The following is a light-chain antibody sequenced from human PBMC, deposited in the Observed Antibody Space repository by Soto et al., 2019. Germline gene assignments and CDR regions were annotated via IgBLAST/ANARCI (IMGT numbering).Light chain of an antibody. V-gene: IGKV3-15*01. Sequence: EIVMTQSPATLSVSPGERATLSCRASQSVGSDSAWYQQKPGQAPSLLVYGASTRATGVPARFSGSGSGTEFTLTISSLQSEDFAIYYCQQYKNWPWTFGQGTKVDIK. CDR2: GAS. J-gene: IGKJ1*01. CDR1: QSVGSD. CDR3: QQYKNWPWT.